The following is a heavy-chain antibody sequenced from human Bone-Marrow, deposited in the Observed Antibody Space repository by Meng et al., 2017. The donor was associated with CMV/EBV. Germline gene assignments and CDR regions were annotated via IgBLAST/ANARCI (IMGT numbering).Heavy chain of an antibody. D-gene: IGHD1-7*01. CDR2: ISYDGSNK. Sequence: GESLKISCAASGFTFSSYAMHWVRQAPGKGLEWVAVISYDGSNKYYADSVKGRFTISRDNSKNTLYLQMNSLRAEDTAVYYCAKDLRGWNYAILGAFDIWGQGTMVTVSS. J-gene: IGHJ3*02. CDR1: GFTFSSYA. V-gene: IGHV3-30-3*01. CDR3: AKDLRGWNYAILGAFDI.